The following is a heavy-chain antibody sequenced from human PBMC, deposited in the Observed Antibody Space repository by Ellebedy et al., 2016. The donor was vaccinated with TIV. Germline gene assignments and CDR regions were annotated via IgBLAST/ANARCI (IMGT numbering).Heavy chain of an antibody. CDR1: GYSFTGYF. D-gene: IGHD4-17*01. CDR2: INPHSGET. Sequence: AASVKVSCKAFGYSFTGYFIHWARQAPGQGLGWIGWINPHSGETNFAQKFQVRVTLTRDTSISTAYMHVSSLRSDDTAVYYCAKSHDYGDYHGGFDLWGRGTLVTVS. J-gene: IGHJ2*01. CDR3: AKSHDYGDYHGGFDL. V-gene: IGHV1-2*02.